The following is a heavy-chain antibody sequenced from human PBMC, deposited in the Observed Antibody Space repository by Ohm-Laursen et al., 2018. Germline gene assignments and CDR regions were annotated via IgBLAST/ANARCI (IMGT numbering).Heavy chain of an antibody. CDR3: ANSGPADYYYYGMDV. J-gene: IGHJ6*02. Sequence: SLRLSCAASGFTFSSYSMNWVRQAPGKGLEWVSSISSSSSYIYYADSVKGRFTISRDNSKNTLYLQMNSLRAEDTAVYYCANSGPADYYYYGMDVWGQGTTVTVSS. CDR2: ISSSSSYI. V-gene: IGHV3-21*04. CDR1: GFTFSSYS.